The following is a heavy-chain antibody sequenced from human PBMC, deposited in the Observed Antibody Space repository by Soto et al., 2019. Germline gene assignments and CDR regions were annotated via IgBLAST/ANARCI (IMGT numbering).Heavy chain of an antibody. CDR3: ATTKGEVIAKAGTERYGGSV. Sequence: ASVQVSCKASGYTFISYGISWVRQAPGQGLEWMGWISAYNGNTNYAQKFQGRVTMSTDTSTSTAYMELRSLRSDDTAVSYCATTKGEVIAKAGTERYGGSVWGQGTTVSVSS. D-gene: IGHD6-13*01. CDR2: ISAYNGNT. CDR1: GYTFISYG. J-gene: IGHJ6*02. V-gene: IGHV1-18*01.